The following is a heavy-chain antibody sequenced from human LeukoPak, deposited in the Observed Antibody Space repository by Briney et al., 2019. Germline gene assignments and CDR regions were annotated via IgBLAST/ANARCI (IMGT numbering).Heavy chain of an antibody. J-gene: IGHJ5*02. V-gene: IGHV4-4*02. Sequence: SETLSLTCAVSGGSISSSNWRSWVRQPPGKGLEWIGEIYHSGSTNYNPSLKSRVTISVDKSKNQFSLKLSSVTAADTAVYYCASLRRAYYYGSGSPRRGFDPWGQGTLVTVSS. CDR2: IYHSGST. CDR1: GGSISSSNW. D-gene: IGHD3-10*01. CDR3: ASLRRAYYYGSGSPRRGFDP.